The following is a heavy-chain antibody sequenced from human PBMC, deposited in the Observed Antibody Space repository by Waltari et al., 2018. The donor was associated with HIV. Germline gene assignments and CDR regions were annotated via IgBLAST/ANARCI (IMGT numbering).Heavy chain of an antibody. CDR3: ARDTPDAYYYDTSGYWS. CDR1: GYTFTAYY. Sequence: QVQLVQSGAEVKKPGDSVKVPCQDSGYTFTAYYMHWVRQDPGQGLEWMGWINPNSGGTNYAQKFQGRVTMTRDTSISTAYMELSRLRSDDTAVYYCARDTPDAYYYDTSGYWSWGQGTLVTVSS. D-gene: IGHD3-22*01. CDR2: INPNSGGT. V-gene: IGHV1-2*02. J-gene: IGHJ5*02.